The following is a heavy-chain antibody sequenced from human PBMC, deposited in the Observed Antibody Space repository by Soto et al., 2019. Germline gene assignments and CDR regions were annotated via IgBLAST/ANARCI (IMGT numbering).Heavy chain of an antibody. CDR1: GFTFSSYA. Sequence: GGSLRLSCAASGFTFSSYAMSWVRQAPGKGLEWVSAISGSGGSTYYADSVKGRFTISRDNSKNTLYLQMNSLRAEDTAVYYCAKDLLMKRWLVEDPREVFDYPAQGTLVTVSA. D-gene: IGHD6-19*01. CDR3: AKDLLMKRWLVEDPREVFDY. CDR2: ISGSGGST. V-gene: IGHV3-23*01. J-gene: IGHJ4*02.